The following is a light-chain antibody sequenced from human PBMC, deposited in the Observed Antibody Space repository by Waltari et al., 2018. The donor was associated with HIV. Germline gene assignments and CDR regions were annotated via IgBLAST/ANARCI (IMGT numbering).Light chain of an antibody. J-gene: IGKJ4*02. Sequence: IRMTQSPSSFPASTGDRANITRQASAVIRNFFAWYQQKPGKAPKLLISAASTLQSGVPSRFSGSGSGTDFTLTISCLQSEDFAAYYCQQYYNAPLTFGEGTKVDIK. CDR1: AVIRNF. V-gene: IGKV1-8*01. CDR2: AAS. CDR3: QQYYNAPLT.